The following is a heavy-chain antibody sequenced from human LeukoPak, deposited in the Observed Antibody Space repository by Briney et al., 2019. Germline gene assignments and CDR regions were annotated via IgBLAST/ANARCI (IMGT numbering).Heavy chain of an antibody. D-gene: IGHD2-15*01. CDR2: ISSSSSYI. V-gene: IGHV3-21*04. J-gene: IGHJ6*03. CDR1: GFTFSSYS. Sequence: GGSLRLSCAASGFTFSSYSMNWVRQAPGKGLEWVSSISSSSSYIYYADSVKGRFTISRDNSKNSLYLQMNSLRAEDTALYYCAKDSGYCSGGTCHTYYYMDVWGKGTTVTVSS. CDR3: AKDSGYCSGGTCHTYYYMDV.